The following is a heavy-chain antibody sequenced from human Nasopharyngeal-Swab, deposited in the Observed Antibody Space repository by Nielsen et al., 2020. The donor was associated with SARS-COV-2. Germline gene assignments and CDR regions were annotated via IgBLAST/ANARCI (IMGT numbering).Heavy chain of an antibody. CDR1: GYTFGNYA. D-gene: IGHD2-2*01. Sequence: ASVKVSCKASGYTFGNYAIQWVRQAPGQRREWMGWINAGSGQTRYSQTLQDRVTITRDTSASTVYMELSSLRPEDTAVYYCARERELQSHQYYYYMDVWGKGTTVAVSS. J-gene: IGHJ6*03. CDR3: ARERELQSHQYYYYMDV. CDR2: INAGSGQT. V-gene: IGHV1-3*01.